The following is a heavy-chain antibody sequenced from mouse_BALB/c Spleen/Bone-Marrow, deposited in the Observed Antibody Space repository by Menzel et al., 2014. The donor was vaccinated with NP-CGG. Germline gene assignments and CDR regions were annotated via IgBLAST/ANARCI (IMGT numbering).Heavy chain of an antibody. D-gene: IGHD2-1*01. J-gene: IGHJ3*01. Sequence: VQLQQSGAELVKPGASVKLSYKASGYTFTSYYMYWVKQRPGQGLEWIGEINPSNGGTNFNEKFKNKATLTVDKSSSTAYMQLSSLIFEDSAVYYCTRSNGNWFAYWGQGTLVTVSA. CDR1: GYTFTSYY. CDR2: INPSNGGT. CDR3: TRSNGNWFAY. V-gene: IGHV1S81*02.